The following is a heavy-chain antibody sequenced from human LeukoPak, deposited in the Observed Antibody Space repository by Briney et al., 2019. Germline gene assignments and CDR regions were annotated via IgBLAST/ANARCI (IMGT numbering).Heavy chain of an antibody. CDR1: GGSISSSSYY. CDR3: ARETAMAPYYFDY. D-gene: IGHD5-18*01. V-gene: IGHV4-39*02. CDR2: IYYSGST. J-gene: IGHJ4*02. Sequence: PSETLSLTCTVSGGSISSSSYYWAWIRQPPGKGPELIGSIYYSGSTYYNPSLKSRVTISVDTSKNQFSLKLSSVTAEDTAVYYCARETAMAPYYFDYWGQGTLASVSS.